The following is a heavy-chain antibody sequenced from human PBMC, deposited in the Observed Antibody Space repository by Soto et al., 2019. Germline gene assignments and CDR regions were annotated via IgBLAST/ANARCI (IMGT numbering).Heavy chain of an antibody. CDR2: IIPIFGTA. V-gene: IGHV1-69*06. J-gene: IGHJ4*02. Sequence: ASVKVSCKASGGTFSSYAISWVRQAPGQGLEWMGGIIPIFGTANYAQKFQGRVTITADKSTSTAYMELSSLRSEDTAVYYCATRAPYYYDSSAPFDYWGQGTLVTVSS. CDR1: GGTFSSYA. CDR3: ATRAPYYYDSSAPFDY. D-gene: IGHD3-22*01.